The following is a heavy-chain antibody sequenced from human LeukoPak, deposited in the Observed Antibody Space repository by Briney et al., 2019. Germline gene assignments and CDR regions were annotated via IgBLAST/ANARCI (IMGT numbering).Heavy chain of an antibody. J-gene: IGHJ2*01. D-gene: IGHD1-26*01. CDR1: GFTFNNYA. Sequence: GGSLRLSCAASGFTFNNYAMSWVRQAPGKGLEWVSTIGFGDDSAYYADSVKGRFAICRDSSKNTLYLQMSSLRAEDTAVYYCAKGLRYSGSYNWYFDLWGRGTLVTVSS. CDR2: IGFGDDSA. CDR3: AKGLRYSGSYNWYFDL. V-gene: IGHV3-23*01.